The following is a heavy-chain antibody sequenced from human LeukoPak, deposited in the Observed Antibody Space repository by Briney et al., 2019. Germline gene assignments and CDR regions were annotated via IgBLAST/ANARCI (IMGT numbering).Heavy chain of an antibody. CDR1: GYTFTSYG. CDR2: ISAYNGNT. V-gene: IGHV1-18*01. D-gene: IGHD1-14*01. CDR3: ASPSISRLGDAFDI. J-gene: IGHJ3*02. Sequence: ASVKVSCKASGYTFTSYGISWVRQAPGQGLEWMGWISAYNGNTNYAQKLQGRVTMTTDTSTSTAYMELSSLRSEDTAVYYCASPSISRLGDAFDIWGQGTMVTVSS.